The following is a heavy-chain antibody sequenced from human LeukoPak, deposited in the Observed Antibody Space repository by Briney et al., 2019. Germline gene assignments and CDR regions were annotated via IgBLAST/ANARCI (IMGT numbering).Heavy chain of an antibody. V-gene: IGHV3-30-3*01. CDR2: MSYDGNNK. J-gene: IGHJ4*02. D-gene: IGHD6-25*01. Sequence: GGSLSLSCAASGFTFSTYDIHWVRQAPGKGLEWVAFMSYDGNNKFYADSVKGRFTISKDNSKNTLYLQMNSLRADDTAVYYCARGGSGFSAYSFDYWGQGTLVTVSS. CDR1: GFTFSTYD. CDR3: ARGGSGFSAYSFDY.